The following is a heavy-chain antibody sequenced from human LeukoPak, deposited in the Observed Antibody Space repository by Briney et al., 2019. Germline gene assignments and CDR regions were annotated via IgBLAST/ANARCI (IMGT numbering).Heavy chain of an antibody. D-gene: IGHD6-19*01. V-gene: IGHV3-64*01. CDR3: ARAENSGWYGDY. CDR1: GFTFSNYP. J-gene: IGHJ4*02. Sequence: GGSLRLSCAASGFTFSNYPMHWVRQAPGQGLAYVSAITSNGGSTYYANSVKGRFTISRDNSKNTLYLQMGSLRVEDMAVYYCARAENSGWYGDYWGQGTLVTVSS. CDR2: ITSNGGST.